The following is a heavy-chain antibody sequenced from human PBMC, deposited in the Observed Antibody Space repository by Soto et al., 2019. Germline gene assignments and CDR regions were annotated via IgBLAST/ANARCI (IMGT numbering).Heavy chain of an antibody. V-gene: IGHV1-3*01. CDR3: ARDEPEVHDPLDS. D-gene: IGHD2-2*01. J-gene: IGHJ4*02. CDR2: INAGTGYT. CDR1: GYTFTTYT. Sequence: QVQLVQSGAEVNKPGASVKVSCKASGYTFTTYTIHWVRQAPGQRLEWVGCINAGTGYTRYSQKFQGRVSITRDTSASTGFMDLSSLRSEDTAVYYCARDEPEVHDPLDSRGQGTLVTVSS.